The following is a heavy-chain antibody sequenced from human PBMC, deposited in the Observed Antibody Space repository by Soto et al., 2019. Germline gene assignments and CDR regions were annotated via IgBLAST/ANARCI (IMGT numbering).Heavy chain of an antibody. D-gene: IGHD6-19*01. J-gene: IGHJ4*02. V-gene: IGHV1-3*05. CDR1: GYTFTSYA. CDR2: INAGNGNT. CDR3: ARLSGWYFLDY. Sequence: QVQLVQSGAEEKKPGASVKVSCKASGYTFTSYAMHWVRQAPGQRLEWMGWINAGNGNTKYSQKFQGRVTITRDTFASTVYIELSSLRSEDTAVYYCARLSGWYFLDYWGQGTLVTVSS.